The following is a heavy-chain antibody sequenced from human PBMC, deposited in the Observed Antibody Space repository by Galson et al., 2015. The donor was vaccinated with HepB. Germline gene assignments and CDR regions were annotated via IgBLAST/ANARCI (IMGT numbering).Heavy chain of an antibody. CDR2: IIPIFGTA. CDR1: GGTFSSYA. J-gene: IGHJ6*03. D-gene: IGHD3-3*01. Sequence: SVKVSCKASGGTFSSYAISWVRQAPGQGLEWMGGIIPIFGTANYAQKFQGRVTITADESTSTAYMELSSLRSEDTAVYYCARGKVTIFGVEYYYYYMDVWGKGTTVTVSS. V-gene: IGHV1-69*13. CDR3: ARGKVTIFGVEYYYYYMDV.